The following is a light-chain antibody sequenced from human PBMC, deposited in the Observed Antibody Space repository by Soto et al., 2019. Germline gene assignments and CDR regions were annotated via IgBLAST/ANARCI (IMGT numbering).Light chain of an antibody. CDR2: SDD. CDR1: NSNIGRYS. J-gene: IGLJ3*02. Sequence: QSVLTQPPSLSGTPGQRVTISCSGSNSNIGRYSLNWYQHFPATAPKILIYSDDERPSGVLDRFSAAKSGTSASLAISGLQSEDEAEYYCAAWDDNLNGLLFGGGTKLTVL. CDR3: AAWDDNLNGLL. V-gene: IGLV1-44*01.